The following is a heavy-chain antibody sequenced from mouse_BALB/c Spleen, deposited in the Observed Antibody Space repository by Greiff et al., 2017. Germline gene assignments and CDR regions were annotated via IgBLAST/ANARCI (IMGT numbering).Heavy chain of an antibody. CDR2: IDPANGNT. J-gene: IGHJ3*01. Sequence: EVQLQQSGAELVKPGASVKLSCTASGFNIKDTYMHWVKQRPEQGLEWIGRIDPANGNTKYDPKFQGKATITADTSSNTAYLQLSSLTSEDTAVYYCARTPNYYEAFWFAYWGQGTLVTVSA. CDR1: GFNIKDTY. D-gene: IGHD1-1*01. V-gene: IGHV14-3*02. CDR3: ARTPNYYEAFWFAY.